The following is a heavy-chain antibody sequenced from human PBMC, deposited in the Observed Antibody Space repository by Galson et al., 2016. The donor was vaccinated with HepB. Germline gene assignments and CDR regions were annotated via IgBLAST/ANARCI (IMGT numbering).Heavy chain of an antibody. CDR2: ITSSGGST. Sequence: SLRLSCAASTFTFSNYGMRWVRQAPGKGLEWVSYITSSGGSTYYADSVKGRFTISRDNSKNTLYLQMNSLRAEDTAVYYCAKIFGISSSRSYVMDVWGQGTTVAVSS. CDR1: TFTFSNYG. V-gene: IGHV3-23*01. D-gene: IGHD6-6*01. CDR3: AKIFGISSSRSYVMDV. J-gene: IGHJ6*02.